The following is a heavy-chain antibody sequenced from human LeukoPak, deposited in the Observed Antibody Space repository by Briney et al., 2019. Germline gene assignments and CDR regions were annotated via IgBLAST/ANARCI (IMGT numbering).Heavy chain of an antibody. CDR1: GFTFNNYA. CDR3: ATSSVPAATSYDAFDI. Sequence: PGGSLRLSCSASGFTFNNYAMSWVRQAPGKGLEWVSTISVTDSTTYYADSVNGRLTISRDTARNSLHLQMNSLGAEDTAVYYCATSSVPAATSYDAFDIWGQGTMVTVSS. J-gene: IGHJ3*02. D-gene: IGHD2-2*01. CDR2: ISVTDSTT. V-gene: IGHV3-23*01.